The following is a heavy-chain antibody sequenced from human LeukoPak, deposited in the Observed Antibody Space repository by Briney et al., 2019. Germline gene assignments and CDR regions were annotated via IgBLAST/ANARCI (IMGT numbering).Heavy chain of an antibody. Sequence: PGGTLRLSCAASGFTFSTYGMSWVRQAPGKGLEWVSAISGSGGSTYYADSVKGRFTISRDNSKNTLYLQMNSLRAEDTAVYYCAKDSNYDILTGLSYYWGQGTLVTVSS. CDR3: AKDSNYDILTGLSYY. V-gene: IGHV3-23*01. J-gene: IGHJ4*02. CDR2: ISGSGGST. CDR1: GFTFSTYG. D-gene: IGHD3-9*01.